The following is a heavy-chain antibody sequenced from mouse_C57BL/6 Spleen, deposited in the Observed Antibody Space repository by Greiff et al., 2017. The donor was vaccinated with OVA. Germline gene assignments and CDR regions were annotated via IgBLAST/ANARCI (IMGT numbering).Heavy chain of an antibody. CDR3: ARRRGNYDYDEGFAY. D-gene: IGHD2-4*01. CDR2: IDPSDSYT. V-gene: IGHV1-69*01. CDR1: GYTFTSYW. J-gene: IGHJ3*01. Sequence: QVQLKQPGAELVMPGASVKLSCKASGYTFTSYWMHWVKQRPGQGLEWIGEIDPSDSYTNYNQKFKGKSTLTVDKSSSTAYMQLSSLTSEDSAVYYCARRRGNYDYDEGFAYWGQGTLVTVSA.